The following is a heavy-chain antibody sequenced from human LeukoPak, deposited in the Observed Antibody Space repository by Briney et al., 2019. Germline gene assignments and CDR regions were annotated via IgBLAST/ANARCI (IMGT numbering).Heavy chain of an antibody. Sequence: AGGSLRLSCAASGFTFSGSAMHWVRQASGKGLEWVGRIRSKANSYATAYAASVKGRFTISRDDSKNTAYLQMNSLKTEDTAVYYCTRLYCSGGSCYQDYFDYWGQGTLVTVSS. D-gene: IGHD2-15*01. CDR1: GFTFSGSA. V-gene: IGHV3-73*01. CDR2: IRSKANSYAT. CDR3: TRLYCSGGSCYQDYFDY. J-gene: IGHJ4*02.